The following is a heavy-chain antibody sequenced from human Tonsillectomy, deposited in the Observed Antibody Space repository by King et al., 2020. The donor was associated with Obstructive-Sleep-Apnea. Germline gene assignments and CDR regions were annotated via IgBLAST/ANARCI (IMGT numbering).Heavy chain of an antibody. Sequence: VTLKESGPVLVKPTETLTLTCTVSGFSLSNARMGVSWIRQPPGKALEWLADIFSNDEKSYSPSLRSRLTISKDPSKSQVVLTITNMDPVDTAAYYCARTLFYRGTDYWGQGTLVTVSS. CDR1: GFSLSNARMG. CDR3: ARTLFYRGTDY. J-gene: IGHJ4*02. CDR2: IFSNDEK. D-gene: IGHD1-26*01. V-gene: IGHV2-26*01.